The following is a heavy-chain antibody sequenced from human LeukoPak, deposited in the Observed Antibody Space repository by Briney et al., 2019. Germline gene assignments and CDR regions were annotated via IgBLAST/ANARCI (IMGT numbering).Heavy chain of an antibody. V-gene: IGHV4-59*01. CDR3: ARGRETWLRGYFDY. J-gene: IGHJ4*02. CDR1: GGSISSYY. D-gene: IGHD5-12*01. Sequence: PSETLSLTCTVSGGSISSYYWSWIRQPPGKGLEWIGYIYYSGSTNYNPSLKSRVTISVDTSKNQFSLKLSSVTAADTAVYYCARGRETWLRGYFDYWGQGTLVTVSS. CDR2: IYYSGST.